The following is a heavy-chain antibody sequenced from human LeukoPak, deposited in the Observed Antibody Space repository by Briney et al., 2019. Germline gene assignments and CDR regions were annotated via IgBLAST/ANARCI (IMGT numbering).Heavy chain of an antibody. V-gene: IGHV3-21*01. J-gene: IGHJ4*02. Sequence: TGGSLRLSCAASGFTFSSYSMNWVRHAPGRGLEWVSSISSGSSYIYYADSVKGRFTISRDNAKNSLYLQMNSLRSEDTAVYYCARDAHGSGRGKIDYWGQGTLVTVSS. CDR1: GFTFSSYS. CDR3: ARDAHGSGRGKIDY. D-gene: IGHD6-19*01. CDR2: ISSGSSYI.